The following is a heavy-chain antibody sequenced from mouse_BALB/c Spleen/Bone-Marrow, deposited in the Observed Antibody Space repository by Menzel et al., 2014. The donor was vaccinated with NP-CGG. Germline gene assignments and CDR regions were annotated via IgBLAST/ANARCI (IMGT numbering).Heavy chain of an antibody. Sequence: VKLMESGAELVRPGASVKLSCKASGYTFSNYYMYWVKQRPGQGLEWIGESNPSNGGSNFNEKFKSKATLTVDKSSSTAYMQLSSLTSEDSAVNYCTRSNYGYWYFDDWGAGTTVTVSS. D-gene: IGHD1-1*01. J-gene: IGHJ1*01. CDR3: TRSNYGYWYFDD. CDR2: SNPSNGGS. CDR1: GYTFSNYY. V-gene: IGHV1S81*02.